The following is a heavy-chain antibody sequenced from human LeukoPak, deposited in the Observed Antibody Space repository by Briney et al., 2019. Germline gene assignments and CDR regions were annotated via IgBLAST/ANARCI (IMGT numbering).Heavy chain of an antibody. V-gene: IGHV3-30*18. J-gene: IGHJ3*02. Sequence: GSLRLSCAASGFTFSSYGMHWVRQAPGKGLEWVAVISYDGSNKYYGDSVKGRFTISRDNSKNTLYLQMNSLRAEDTAVYYCAKVLDSSSSWGAFDIWGQGTMVTVSS. CDR2: ISYDGSNK. CDR3: AKVLDSSSSWGAFDI. CDR1: GFTFSSYG. D-gene: IGHD3-22*01.